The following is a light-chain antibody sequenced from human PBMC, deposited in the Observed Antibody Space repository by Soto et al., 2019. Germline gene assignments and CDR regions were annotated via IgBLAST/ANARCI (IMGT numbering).Light chain of an antibody. CDR3: HQYFSTPPI. Sequence: DIVMTQSPESLAVSLGERATINCTSSQSISPNSNNRNYLAWYQQKPGQPPKLLIYWASTRESGVPDRFSGSGSGTDFTLTISSLQAEDVAAYFCHQYFSTPPIFGGGTKVDIK. CDR2: WAS. V-gene: IGKV4-1*01. CDR1: QSISPNSNNRNY. J-gene: IGKJ4*01.